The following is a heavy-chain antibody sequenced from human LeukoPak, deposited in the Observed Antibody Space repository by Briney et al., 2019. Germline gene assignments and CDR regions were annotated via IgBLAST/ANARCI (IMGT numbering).Heavy chain of an antibody. CDR2: INTDGTST. D-gene: IGHD6-19*01. Sequence: GGSLRLSCAASGFTFSSYWMHWVRQAPGKGLVLVSRINTDGTSTTYADSVKRRFTISRDNAKNTLYLQINSLRAEDTAVYYCARGRAAVAGYYMDVWGKGTTVTVSS. CDR1: GFTFSSYW. V-gene: IGHV3-74*01. J-gene: IGHJ6*03. CDR3: ARGRAAVAGYYMDV.